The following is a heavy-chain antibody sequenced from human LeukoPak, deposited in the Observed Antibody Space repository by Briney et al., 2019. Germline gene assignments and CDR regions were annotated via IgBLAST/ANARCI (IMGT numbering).Heavy chain of an antibody. Sequence: PSETLSLTCTVSGGSISSSSYYWGWNRQPPGKGLEWIGSIYYSGSTYHNPSLKSRVTISVDTSKNQFSLKLSSVTAADTAVYYCARHQAVAHFDYWGQGTLVTVSS. J-gene: IGHJ4*02. D-gene: IGHD6-19*01. CDR1: GGSISSSSYY. V-gene: IGHV4-39*01. CDR3: ARHQAVAHFDY. CDR2: IYYSGST.